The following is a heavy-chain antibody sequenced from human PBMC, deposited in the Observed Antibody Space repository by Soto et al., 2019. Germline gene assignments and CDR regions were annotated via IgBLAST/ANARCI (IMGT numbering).Heavy chain of an antibody. V-gene: IGHV5-51*01. CDR2: IYPGDSDT. Sequence: GESLKISCKGSGYSFTSYWIGWVRQMPGKGLEWMGIIYPGDSDTRYSPSFQGQVTISADKSISTAYLQWSSLKASDTAMYYCARQTWRSARHYYYYMDVWGKGTTVTVSS. CDR1: GYSFTSYW. CDR3: ARQTWRSARHYYYYMDV. J-gene: IGHJ6*03. D-gene: IGHD6-6*01.